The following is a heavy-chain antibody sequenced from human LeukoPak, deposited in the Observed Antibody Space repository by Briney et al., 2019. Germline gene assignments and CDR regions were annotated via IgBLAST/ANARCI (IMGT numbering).Heavy chain of an antibody. J-gene: IGHJ4*02. CDR1: GGSISSGGYS. V-gene: IGHV4-61*08. CDR2: IYYSGST. Sequence: SETLSLTCAVSGGSISSGGYSWSWIRQPPGKGLEWIGYIYYSGSTNYNPSLKSRVTISVDTSKNQFSLKLSSVTAADTAVYYCARGAGLDYWGQGTLVTVSS. CDR3: ARGAGLDY.